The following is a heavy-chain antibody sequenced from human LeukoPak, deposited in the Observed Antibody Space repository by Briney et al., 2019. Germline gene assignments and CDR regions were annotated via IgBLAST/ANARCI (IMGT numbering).Heavy chain of an antibody. J-gene: IGHJ4*02. CDR3: ARGSSGYPTPEYYFDY. CDR1: GGTFSSYA. CDR2: IIPIFGTA. V-gene: IGHV1-69*06. D-gene: IGHD3-22*01. Sequence: ASVKVSCKASGGTFSSYAISWVRQAPGQGLEWMGGIIPIFGTANYAQKFQGRVTITADKSTSTAYMELSSLRSEDTAVYYCARGSSGYPTPEYYFDYWGQGTLVTVSS.